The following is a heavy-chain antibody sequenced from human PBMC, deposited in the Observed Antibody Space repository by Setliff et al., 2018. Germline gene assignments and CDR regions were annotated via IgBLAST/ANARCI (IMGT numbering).Heavy chain of an antibody. D-gene: IGHD1-26*01. CDR3: ARIGGSYLYFDY. Sequence: PGGSLRLSCAASGFTFSSYTMNWVRQAPGKGLEWVSYISSSSTTIYYADSVKGRFTISRDNAKNSLYLQMNSLRAEDTAVYYCARIGGSYLYFDYWDQEPWSPSPQ. J-gene: IGHJ4*01. V-gene: IGHV3-48*01. CDR2: ISSSSTTI. CDR1: GFTFSSYT.